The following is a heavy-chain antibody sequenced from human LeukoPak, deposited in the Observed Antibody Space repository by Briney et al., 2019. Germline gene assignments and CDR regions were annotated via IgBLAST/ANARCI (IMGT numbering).Heavy chain of an antibody. Sequence: SETLSLTCTVSGYSISSGYYWGWVRQPPGKGLEWIGEIYHSGSTNYNPSLESRVTISVDKSKNQFSLKLSSVTAADTAVYYCAREGEAAAGYDYWGQGTLVTVSS. D-gene: IGHD6-13*01. CDR1: GYSISSGYY. CDR3: AREGEAAAGYDY. J-gene: IGHJ4*02. V-gene: IGHV4-38-2*02. CDR2: IYHSGST.